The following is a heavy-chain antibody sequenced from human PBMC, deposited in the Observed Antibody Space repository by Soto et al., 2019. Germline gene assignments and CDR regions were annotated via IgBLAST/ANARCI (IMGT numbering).Heavy chain of an antibody. CDR2: INHSGST. V-gene: IGHV4-34*01. Sequence: PSETLPLTCAVYGGSFSGYYWSWIRQPPGKGLEWIGEINHSGSTNYNPSLKSRVTISVDTSKNQFSLKLSSVTAADTAVYYCARELITMIVVVILPDYYYGMDVWGQGTTVTVSS. CDR3: ARELITMIVVVILPDYYYGMDV. D-gene: IGHD3-22*01. J-gene: IGHJ6*02. CDR1: GGSFSGYY.